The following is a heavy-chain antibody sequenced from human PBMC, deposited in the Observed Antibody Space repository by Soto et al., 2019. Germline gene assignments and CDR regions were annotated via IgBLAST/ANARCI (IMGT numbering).Heavy chain of an antibody. CDR3: ARVGYGSGSSNWFDP. Sequence: SETLSLTCAVSGGSISSGGYSWSWIRQPPGKGLEWIGYIYHSGSTYYNPSLKSRVTISVDRSKNQFSLKLSSVTAAATAVYYCARVGYGSGSSNWFDPWGQRTLVTVSS. CDR2: IYHSGST. D-gene: IGHD3-10*01. CDR1: GGSISSGGYS. J-gene: IGHJ5*02. V-gene: IGHV4-30-2*01.